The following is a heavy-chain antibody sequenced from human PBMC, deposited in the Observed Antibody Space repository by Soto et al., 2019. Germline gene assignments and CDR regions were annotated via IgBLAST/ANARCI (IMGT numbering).Heavy chain of an antibody. J-gene: IGHJ5*02. D-gene: IGHD6-13*01. CDR1: GFTFSSYG. Sequence: GSLRLSCAASGFTFSSYGMHWVRQAPGKGLEWVAVIWYDGSNKYYADSVKGRFTISRDNSKNTLYLQMNSLRAEDTAVYYCVRGFRIAAAVNWFAPWGQAPLVTVS. CDR2: IWYDGSNK. CDR3: VRGFRIAAAVNWFAP. V-gene: IGHV3-33*01.